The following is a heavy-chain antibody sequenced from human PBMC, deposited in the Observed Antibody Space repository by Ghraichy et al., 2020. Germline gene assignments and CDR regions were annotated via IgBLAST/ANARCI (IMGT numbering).Heavy chain of an antibody. D-gene: IGHD3-16*02. CDR3: ARGAHLSLVEGGWFDA. CDR1: VYVFTDYY. Sequence: ASVKVSCKTSVYVFTDYYIHWVRRAPGQGLEWMGWINPNSGGTSYAQKFQGRVTVTRDTSIRTAYMELSRLTSDDTAVYYCARGAHLSLVEGGWFDAWGQGTLVTVSS. J-gene: IGHJ5*02. CDR2: INPNSGGT. V-gene: IGHV1-2*02.